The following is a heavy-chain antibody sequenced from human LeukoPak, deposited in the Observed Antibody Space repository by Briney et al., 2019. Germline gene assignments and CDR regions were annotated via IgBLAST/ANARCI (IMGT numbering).Heavy chain of an antibody. J-gene: IGHJ4*02. Sequence: GSSVQVSCKASGYTFTSYYMHWVRQAPGQGLEWMGIINPSGGSTSYAQKLQGRATMTRDMSTSTVYMELSSLRSEDTAVYYCARDYSSHDSSGYRTPFFDYWGQGTLVTVSS. D-gene: IGHD3-22*01. V-gene: IGHV1-46*01. CDR3: ARDYSSHDSSGYRTPFFDY. CDR1: GYTFTSYY. CDR2: INPSGGST.